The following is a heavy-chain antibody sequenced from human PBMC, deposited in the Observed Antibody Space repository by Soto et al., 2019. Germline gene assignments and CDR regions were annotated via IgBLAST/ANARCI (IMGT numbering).Heavy chain of an antibody. V-gene: IGHV1-45*02. CDR2: ITPFNGNT. Sequence: SVKVSCKASGYTFTDYALHWVRQAPGQALEWMGWITPFNGNTNYAQKFQDRVTITRDRSMSTAYMELSSLRSEDTAMYYCAQSRLEAATIDAFDIWGQGTMVTVSS. D-gene: IGHD6-13*01. CDR1: GYTFTDYA. CDR3: AQSRLEAATIDAFDI. J-gene: IGHJ3*02.